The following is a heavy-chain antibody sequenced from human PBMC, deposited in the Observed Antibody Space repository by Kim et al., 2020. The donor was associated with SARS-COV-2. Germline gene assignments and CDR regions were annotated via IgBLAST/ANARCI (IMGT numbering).Heavy chain of an antibody. CDR2: INSDGSST. V-gene: IGHV3-74*01. CDR1: GFTFSSYW. CDR3: ASFSYYGSGTIIW. D-gene: IGHD3-10*01. Sequence: GGSLRLSCAASGFTFSSYWMHWVRQAPGKGLVWVSRINSDGSSTSYADSVKGRFTISRDNAKNTLYLQMNSLRAEDTAVYYCASFSYYGSGTIIWWGQGTLVTVSS. J-gene: IGHJ4*02.